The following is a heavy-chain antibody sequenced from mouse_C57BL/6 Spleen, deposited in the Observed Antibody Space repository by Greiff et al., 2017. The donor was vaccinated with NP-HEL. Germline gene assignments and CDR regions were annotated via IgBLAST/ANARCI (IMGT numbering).Heavy chain of an antibody. D-gene: IGHD2-5*01. CDR2: IDPSDSET. CDR3: ARTYYSNFYAMDY. Sequence: QVQLQQPGAELVRPGSSVELSCKASGYTFTSYWMHWVKQRPIQGLEWIGNIDPSDSETHYNQKFKDKATLTVDKSSSTAYMQLSSLTSEDSAVYYCARTYYSNFYAMDYWGQGTSVTVSS. CDR1: GYTFTSYW. J-gene: IGHJ4*01. V-gene: IGHV1-52*01.